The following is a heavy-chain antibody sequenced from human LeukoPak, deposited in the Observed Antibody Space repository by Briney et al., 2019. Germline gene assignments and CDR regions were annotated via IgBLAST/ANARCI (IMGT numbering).Heavy chain of an antibody. CDR2: INPSGGST. J-gene: IGHJ4*02. CDR1: GYTFSSYY. CDR3: ARAPYYDSSGSQFDY. V-gene: IGHV1-46*01. Sequence: GASVKVSCKASGYTFSSYYIHWVRQAPGLGLEWMGIINPSGGSTTYAQKFQGRVTMTRDTSTSTVYMEPSSLRSEDTAVYYCARAPYYDSSGSQFDYWGQGTLVTVSS. D-gene: IGHD3-22*01.